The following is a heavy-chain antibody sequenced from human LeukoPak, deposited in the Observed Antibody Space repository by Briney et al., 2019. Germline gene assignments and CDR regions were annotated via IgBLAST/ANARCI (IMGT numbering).Heavy chain of an antibody. CDR2: ISGSGGST. Sequence: PGGSLRLSCAASGFTFSSYAMSWVRQAPGKGLEWVSAISGSGGSTYYADSVKGRFTISGDNSKNTLYLQMNSLRAEDTAVYYCARARAMGYPFDYWGQGTLVTVSS. CDR1: GFTFSSYA. D-gene: IGHD5-18*01. CDR3: ARARAMGYPFDY. J-gene: IGHJ4*02. V-gene: IGHV3-23*01.